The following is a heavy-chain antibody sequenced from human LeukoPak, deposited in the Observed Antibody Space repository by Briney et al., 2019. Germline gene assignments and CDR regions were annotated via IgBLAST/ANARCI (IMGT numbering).Heavy chain of an antibody. CDR3: ACGVDFSSGSKRGFDY. Sequence: GGSLRLSCAASGFTFSSYSMNWVRQAPGKGLEWVSYMSRSSDTIYYADSVKVRFTISRDNANSSLFLQMNSLRAEDKAIYYCACGVDFSSGSKRGFDYWGLGTLVTVSS. V-gene: IGHV3-48*01. J-gene: IGHJ4*02. D-gene: IGHD3-3*01. CDR2: MSRSSDTI. CDR1: GFTFSSYS.